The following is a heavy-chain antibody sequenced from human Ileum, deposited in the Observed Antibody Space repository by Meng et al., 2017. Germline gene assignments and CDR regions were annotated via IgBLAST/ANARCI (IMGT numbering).Heavy chain of an antibody. J-gene: IGHJ4*02. CDR3: ATSNDRDVYYLGY. D-gene: IGHD3-22*01. CDR2: IFQSGRT. V-gene: IGHV4-4*02. Sequence: GPLQGPGPRLVKPSGTLSLTCAVSGTWWSWVRQPPGKGLEWIGEIFQSGRTNYNPSLKSRVTISIDKSKSQISLQLSAVTAADTAVYSCATSNDRDVYYLGYWGQGTLVTVSS. CDR1: GTW.